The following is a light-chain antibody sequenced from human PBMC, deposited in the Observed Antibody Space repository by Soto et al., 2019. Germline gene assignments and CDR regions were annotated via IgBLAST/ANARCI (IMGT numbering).Light chain of an antibody. V-gene: IGLV4-69*01. CDR2: LNSDGSH. CDR1: SGHSSYA. CDR3: QTWDTGINRV. Sequence: QSVLTQSPSASASLGASVKLTCTLSSGHSSYAIAWHQQQPEKGPRYLMNLNSDGSHSKGDGIPERFSGSSSGAERYLTISSLQSEDEADYYCQTWDTGINRVFGGGTQLTVL. J-gene: IGLJ3*02.